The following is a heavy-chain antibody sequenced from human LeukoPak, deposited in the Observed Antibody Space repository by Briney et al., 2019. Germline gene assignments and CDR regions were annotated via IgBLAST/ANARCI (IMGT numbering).Heavy chain of an antibody. CDR2: ISSNGATT. CDR3: VKDRSIAAPNNDFFDS. CDR1: GFTFNRFY. J-gene: IGHJ4*02. D-gene: IGHD6-6*01. Sequence: PGGSLRLSCSDSGFTFNRFYLLWVRQAPGKGLEFVSHISSNGATTYYADSMKGRFAISRDNPKNTLYLQMSSLRVDDTAVYYCVKDRSIAAPNNDFFDSWGQGALVTVSS. V-gene: IGHV3-64D*06.